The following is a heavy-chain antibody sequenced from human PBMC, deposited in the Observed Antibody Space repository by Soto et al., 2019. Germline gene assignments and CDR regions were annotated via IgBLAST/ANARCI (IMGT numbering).Heavy chain of an antibody. Sequence: QVQLVESGGGVVQPGRSLRLSCAASGFTFSSYAMHWVRQAPGKGLEWVAVISYEGTNKYYGDSVRGRFTTSRDNSKNTLSLQMNSLRAEDTAVYYCVRPHGTAYSSSWYGDWFDPWGQGTLVTVSS. D-gene: IGHD6-13*01. V-gene: IGHV3-30-3*01. CDR1: GFTFSSYA. CDR3: VRPHGTAYSSSWYGDWFDP. J-gene: IGHJ5*02. CDR2: ISYEGTNK.